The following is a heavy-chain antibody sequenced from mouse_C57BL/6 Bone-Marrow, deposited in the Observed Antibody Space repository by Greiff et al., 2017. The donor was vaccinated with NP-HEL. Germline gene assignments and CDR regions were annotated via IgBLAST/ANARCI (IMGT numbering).Heavy chain of an antibody. D-gene: IGHD1-1*01. CDR2: IDPSDSYT. J-gene: IGHJ3*01. CDR1: GYTFTSYW. CDR3: AREGVIDYYGSSPFAY. V-gene: IGHV1-69*01. Sequence: QVQLQQPGAELVMPGASVKLSCKASGYTFTSYWMHWVKQRPGQGLEWIGEIDPSDSYTNYNQKFKGKSTLTVDKSSSTAYMPLSSLTSEDSAVYYCAREGVIDYYGSSPFAYWGQGTLVTVSA.